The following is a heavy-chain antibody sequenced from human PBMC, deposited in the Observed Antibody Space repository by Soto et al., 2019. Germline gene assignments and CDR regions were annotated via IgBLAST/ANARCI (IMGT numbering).Heavy chain of an antibody. D-gene: IGHD2-2*01. V-gene: IGHV5-10-1*01. Sequence: GESLKISCKGSGYSFTSYWISWVRQMPGKGLEWMGRIDPTDSYTNYSPSFQGHVTISADKSISTAYLQWSSLKASDTAMYYCARRISYADSYYYYGLDVWGQGTTVTVSS. CDR2: IDPTDSYT. CDR1: GYSFTSYW. CDR3: ARRISYADSYYYYGLDV. J-gene: IGHJ6*02.